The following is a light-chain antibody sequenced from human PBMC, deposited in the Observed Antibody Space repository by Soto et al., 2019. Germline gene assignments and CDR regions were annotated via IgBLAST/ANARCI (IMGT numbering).Light chain of an antibody. V-gene: IGKV3-20*01. CDR3: QQYNYWPL. J-gene: IGKJ3*01. CDR2: GES. Sequence: EIVLTQSPGTLSLSPGERATLSCRASQSVSSSYLAWYQQQPGQHPSLLIYGESSRAAGIPDRFSGSGSGTEFTLTISSLQSEDFAVYYCQQYNYWPLFGPGTKVDIK. CDR1: QSVSSSY.